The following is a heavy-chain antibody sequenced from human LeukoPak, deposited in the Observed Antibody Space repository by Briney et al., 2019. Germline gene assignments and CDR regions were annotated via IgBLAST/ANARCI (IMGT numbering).Heavy chain of an antibody. CDR1: GGTYSSYA. V-gene: IGHV1-69*13. J-gene: IGHJ4*02. D-gene: IGHD3-22*01. Sequence: SVKVSCKASGGTYSSYAISWVRQAPGQGLEWMGGIIPIFGTANYAQKFQGRVTITADESTSTAYMELSSLRSEDTAVYYCAREGANYYDSSGSDEMFDYWGQGTLVTVSS. CDR3: AREGANYYDSSGSDEMFDY. CDR2: IIPIFGTA.